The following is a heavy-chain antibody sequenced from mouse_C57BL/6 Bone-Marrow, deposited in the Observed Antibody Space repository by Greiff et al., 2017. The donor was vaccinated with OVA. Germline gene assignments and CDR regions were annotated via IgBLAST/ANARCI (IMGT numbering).Heavy chain of an antibody. V-gene: IGHV1-64*01. Sequence: QVQLKQPGAELVKPGASVKLSCKASGYTFTSYWMHWVKQRPGQGLEWIGMIHPNSGSTNYNEKFKSKATLTVDKSSSTAYMQLSSLTSEDSAVYYCARESCVGSRGGRNYWGQGTSVTVSS. CDR3: ARESCVGSRGGRNY. CDR2: IHPNSGST. D-gene: IGHD1-1*01. CDR1: GYTFTSYW. J-gene: IGHJ4*01.